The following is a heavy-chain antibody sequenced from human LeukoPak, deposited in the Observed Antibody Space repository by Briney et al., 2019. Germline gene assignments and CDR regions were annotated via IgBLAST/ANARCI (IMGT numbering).Heavy chain of an antibody. CDR2: INPSGGST. CDR1: GYTFTSYY. V-gene: IGHV1-46*01. J-gene: IGHJ4*02. D-gene: IGHD5-24*01. Sequence: ASVSVSCKASGYTFTSYYMHWVRQAPGQGLEWMRIINPSGGSTSYAQKFQGRVTMTRDTSTSTVYMELSSLRSEDTAVYYCAREGRDGYKSFDYWGQGTLVTVSS. CDR3: AREGRDGYKSFDY.